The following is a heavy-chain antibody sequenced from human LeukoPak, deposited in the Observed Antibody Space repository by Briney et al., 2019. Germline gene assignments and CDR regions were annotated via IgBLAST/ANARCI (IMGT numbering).Heavy chain of an antibody. V-gene: IGHV3-23*01. CDR3: AKARQLPQRGWFDP. CDR1: GFTFSSYA. J-gene: IGHJ5*02. D-gene: IGHD2-2*01. CDR2: ISGSGDST. Sequence: GGSLRLSCAASGFTFSSYAMTWVRQAPGKGLEWVSGISGSGDSTYYADSVKGRFTISRDNSKNTLYLQMNSLRAEDTAVYYCAKARQLPQRGWFDPWGQGTLVTVSS.